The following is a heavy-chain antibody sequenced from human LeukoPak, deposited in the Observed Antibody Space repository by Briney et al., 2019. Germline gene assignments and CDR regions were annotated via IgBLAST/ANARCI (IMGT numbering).Heavy chain of an antibody. Sequence: GGSLRLSCAASGFTFRNAWMSWARQAPGKGLEWVGHIKSKTDGGTTDYAAPVKGRFTISRDDSKNTLFLQMNSLKTEDTAVYYCSRYIAAAGTAYWGQGALVTVSS. CDR1: GFTFRNAW. V-gene: IGHV3-15*01. CDR2: IKSKTDGGTT. CDR3: SRYIAAAGTAY. J-gene: IGHJ4*02. D-gene: IGHD6-13*01.